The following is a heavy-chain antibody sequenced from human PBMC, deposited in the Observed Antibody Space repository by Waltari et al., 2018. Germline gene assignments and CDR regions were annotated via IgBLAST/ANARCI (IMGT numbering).Heavy chain of an antibody. V-gene: IGHV3-23*04. CDR3: AKRPIVAGRGLDS. CDR2: ISSGGTT. J-gene: IGHJ6*02. CDR1: GFTFSSYA. D-gene: IGHD6-6*01. Sequence: EVKLVESGGGLAKPGGSLRLSCAASGFTFSSYAFHWVRQCPGKGLEWVSAISSGGTTYYADSVKGRFTISRDNSKNTLSLQMNSLRAEDTAVYYCAKRPIVAGRGLDSWGQGVAVTVFS.